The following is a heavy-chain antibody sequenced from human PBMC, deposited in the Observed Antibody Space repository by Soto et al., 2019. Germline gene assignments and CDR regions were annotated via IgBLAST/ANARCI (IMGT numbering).Heavy chain of an antibody. D-gene: IGHD2-21*02. CDR3: VQSRCGGDCLQSYSSHSYYGLDV. CDR1: GFSFSSIGEG. V-gene: IGHV2-5*02. Sequence: QITLKESGPTLVKPTQTLTLTCTFPGFSFSSIGEGVGWIRQPPGKALEWLALIYWDDDKRYSPSLKSRLTITKDTSKNQVVLTMTNMDPVDTATYYCVQSRCGGDCLQSYSSHSYYGLDVSGQGTTVTVSS. J-gene: IGHJ6*02. CDR2: IYWDDDK.